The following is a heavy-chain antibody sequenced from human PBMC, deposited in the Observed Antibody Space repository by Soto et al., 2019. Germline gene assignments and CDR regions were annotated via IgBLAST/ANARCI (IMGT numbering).Heavy chain of an antibody. V-gene: IGHV1-69*13. CDR1: GGTFSSYA. J-gene: IGHJ6*02. CDR2: IIPIFGTA. Sequence: SVKVSCKASGGTFSSYAISWVRQAPGQGLEWMGGIIPIFGTANYAQKFQGRVTITADESTSTAYMELSSLRSEDTAVYYCARGMRTVVVPAAPYYYYGMDVWGQGTTVTVSS. CDR3: ARGMRTVVVPAAPYYYYGMDV. D-gene: IGHD2-2*01.